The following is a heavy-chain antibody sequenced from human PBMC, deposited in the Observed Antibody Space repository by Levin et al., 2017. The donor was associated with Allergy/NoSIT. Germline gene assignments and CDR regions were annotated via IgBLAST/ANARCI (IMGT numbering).Heavy chain of an antibody. CDR1: GFKFSSYW. CDR2: INPEGSEI. CDR3: ARDNGQYANDY. D-gene: IGHD2-2*01. J-gene: IGHJ4*02. Sequence: PGGSLRLSCATSGFKFSSYWMTWVRQFPGKGLEWVANINPEGSEIYYVDSVKGRFTISRDNAKNFLYLQMNSLRVEDTGDYYCARDNGQYANDYCGQGTLVTVSS. V-gene: IGHV3-7*01.